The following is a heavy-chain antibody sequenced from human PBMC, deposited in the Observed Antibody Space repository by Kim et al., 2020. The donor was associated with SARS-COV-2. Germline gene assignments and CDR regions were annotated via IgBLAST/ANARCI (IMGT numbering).Heavy chain of an antibody. D-gene: IGHD2-2*01. CDR1: GFTFSSYG. CDR3: AKEEGYCSSTSCYGSDY. J-gene: IGHJ4*02. V-gene: IGHV3-30*18. Sequence: GGSLRLSCAASGFTFSSYGMHWVRQAPGKGLEWVAVISYDGSNKYYADSVKGRFTISRDNSKNTLYLQMNSLRAEDTAVYYCAKEEGYCSSTSCYGSDYWGQGTLVTVSS. CDR2: ISYDGSNK.